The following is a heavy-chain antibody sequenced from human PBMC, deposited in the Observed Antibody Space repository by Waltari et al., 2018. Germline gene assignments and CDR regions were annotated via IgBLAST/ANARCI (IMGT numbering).Heavy chain of an antibody. CDR3: AKDRGDRRYFDL. CDR2: ISGSGGST. J-gene: IGHJ2*01. V-gene: IGHV3-23*01. Sequence: EVQLLESGGGLVQPGGSLRLSCAASGFTFSSYAMSWVRQAPGKGLEWVSAISGSGGSTYYADSVKGRFTISRDNSKNTLYLQMNSLRAEDTAVNYCAKDRGDRRYFDLWGRGTLVTVSS. D-gene: IGHD2-21*01. CDR1: GFTFSSYA.